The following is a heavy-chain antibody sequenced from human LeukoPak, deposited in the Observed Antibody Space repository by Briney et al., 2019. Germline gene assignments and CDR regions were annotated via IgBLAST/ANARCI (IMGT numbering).Heavy chain of an antibody. J-gene: IGHJ5*01. CDR3: ARDLGTSGWYTFDF. CDR2: TYYRSKWYD. D-gene: IGHD6-19*01. CDR1: GDSVSSKNGA. V-gene: IGHV6-1*01. Sequence: SQTLSLTCAISGDSVSSKNGAWNWIRQTPSRGLEWLGRTYYRSKWYDEYADSVKGRVTISPDTSKNQFSLHVYSVTPEDTAVYYCARDLGTSGWYTFDFWGQGTLVTVSS.